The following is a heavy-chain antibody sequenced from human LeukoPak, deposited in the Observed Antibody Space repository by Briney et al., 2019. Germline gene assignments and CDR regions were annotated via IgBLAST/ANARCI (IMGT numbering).Heavy chain of an antibody. V-gene: IGHV3-23*01. CDR3: AKATYSSSWNLYFDY. CDR2: ISGSGYST. J-gene: IGHJ4*02. CDR1: GFTFSSYA. D-gene: IGHD6-13*01. Sequence: GGSLRLSCAASGFTFSSYAMSWVRQAPGKGLEWVSTISGSGYSTYYAASVKGRFTISRDNSKNTLFLQMNSLRAEDTAIYYCAKATYSSSWNLYFDYWGQGTLVTVSS.